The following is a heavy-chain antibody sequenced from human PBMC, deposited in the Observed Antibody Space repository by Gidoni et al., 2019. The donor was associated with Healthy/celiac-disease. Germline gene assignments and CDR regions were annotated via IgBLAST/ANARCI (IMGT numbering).Heavy chain of an antibody. D-gene: IGHD6-6*01. Sequence: QVQLQQWGAGLLKPSETLSLTCAVYGGSFSGYYWSWTRQPPGKGLEWIGEINHSGSTKYNPSLKSRVTISVDTSKNQFSLKLSSVTAADTAVYYCARERGQSSIAARPPPPAVYYYYGMDVWGQGTTVTVSS. CDR3: ARERGQSSIAARPPPPAVYYYYGMDV. J-gene: IGHJ6*02. V-gene: IGHV4-34*01. CDR2: INHSGST. CDR1: GGSFSGYY.